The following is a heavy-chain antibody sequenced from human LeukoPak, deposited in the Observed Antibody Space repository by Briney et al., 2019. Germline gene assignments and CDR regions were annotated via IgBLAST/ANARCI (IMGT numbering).Heavy chain of an antibody. CDR3: TKEDPRFDP. CDR2: ISGSGAST. CDR1: GFTFSSYA. Sequence: AGGSLRLSCAASGFTFSSYAMSWVRQAPGKGLEWLSAISGSGASTHYADSVRGRFTISRDNSKSTLYLQMNSLRADDTAVYYRTKEDPRFDPWGQGTLVTVSS. V-gene: IGHV3-23*01. J-gene: IGHJ5*02.